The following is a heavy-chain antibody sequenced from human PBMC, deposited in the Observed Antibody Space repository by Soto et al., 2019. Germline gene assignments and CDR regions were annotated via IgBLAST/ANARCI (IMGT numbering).Heavy chain of an antibody. CDR3: ARLAATTPFDY. D-gene: IGHD6-25*01. Sequence: PGGSLRLSCETSGFTFSKYWMHWVRQAPGKGLVWVSGISSDGNTTTYADSVKGRLTISRDNAKNTLFLQVHSLRAEDTALYYCARLAATTPFDYWGQGTRVTVSS. CDR1: GFTFSKYW. CDR2: ISSDGNTT. J-gene: IGHJ4*02. V-gene: IGHV3-74*01.